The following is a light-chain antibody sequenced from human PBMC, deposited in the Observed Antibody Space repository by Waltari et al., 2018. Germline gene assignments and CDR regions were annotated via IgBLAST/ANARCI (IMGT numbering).Light chain of an antibody. J-gene: IGKJ4*01. CDR2: KSS. V-gene: IGKV1-5*03. CDR1: ESVKNN. CDR3: QQYNTLPVT. Sequence: IQMTQSPSTLSASVGDRVTLTCRASESVKNNLALYQQKPGKAPKALIHKSSLLESGVPLRFSGSGYGTEFTLSISSLQPDDFATYYCQQYNTLPVTFGGGTTVEI.